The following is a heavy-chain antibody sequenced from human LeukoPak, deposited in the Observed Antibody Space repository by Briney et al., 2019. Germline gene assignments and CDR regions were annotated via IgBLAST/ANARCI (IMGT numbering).Heavy chain of an antibody. CDR2: IYSGGST. Sequence: QTGGSLRLSCAASGFTVSSNYMSWVRQAPGKGLEWVSVIYSGGSTYYADSVKGRFTISRDNSKNTLYLQMNSLRAEDTAVYYCAREVVGLDRAYCGGDCPRYGADAFDIWGQGTMVTVSS. CDR1: GFTVSSNY. V-gene: IGHV3-66*02. D-gene: IGHD2-21*02. CDR3: AREVVGLDRAYCGGDCPRYGADAFDI. J-gene: IGHJ3*02.